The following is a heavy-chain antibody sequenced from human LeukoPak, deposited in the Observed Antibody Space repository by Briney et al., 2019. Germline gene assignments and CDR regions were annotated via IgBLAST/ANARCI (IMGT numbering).Heavy chain of an antibody. D-gene: IGHD2-2*01. CDR1: AFTFNSFA. J-gene: IGHJ4*02. Sequence: RGSLRLSCAASAFTFNSFAMHWVRLAPGKGLEWVAAISYDGENKFYADSVRGRFTISRDNSENTLHLQMDSLRAEDTAVFYCARAHCSSTDCPPDSWGQGTLVTVSS. CDR3: ARAHCSSTDCPPDS. CDR2: ISYDGENK. V-gene: IGHV3-30*08.